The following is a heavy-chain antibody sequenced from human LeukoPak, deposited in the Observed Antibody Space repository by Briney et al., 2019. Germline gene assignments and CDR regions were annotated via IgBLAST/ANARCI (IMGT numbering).Heavy chain of an antibody. J-gene: IGHJ4*02. D-gene: IGHD3-10*01. Sequence: PGGSLRLSCAASGFTFSSYAMHWVRQAPGKGLEWVAVISYDGSNKYYADSVKGRFTISRDNSKNTLYLQMNSLRAEDTAVYYCARDHAYGLFDYWGQGTLVTVSS. V-gene: IGHV3-30*01. CDR2: ISYDGSNK. CDR1: GFTFSSYA. CDR3: ARDHAYGLFDY.